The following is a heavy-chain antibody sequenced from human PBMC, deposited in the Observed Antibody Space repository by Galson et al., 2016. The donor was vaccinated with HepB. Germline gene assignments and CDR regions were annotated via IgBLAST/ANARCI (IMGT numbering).Heavy chain of an antibody. Sequence: SVKVSCKASGGTFNTYAINWVRQAPGQGLEWVGGIIPIFGTPYYAQTVQGRVTITAHESTNTVYMQLSSLRSEDTALSYCARVPYQLLWKYNWFDPWGQGTLVTVSS. D-gene: IGHD2-2*01. J-gene: IGHJ5*02. CDR2: IIPIFGTP. CDR3: ARVPYQLLWKYNWFDP. CDR1: GGTFNTYA. V-gene: IGHV1-69*13.